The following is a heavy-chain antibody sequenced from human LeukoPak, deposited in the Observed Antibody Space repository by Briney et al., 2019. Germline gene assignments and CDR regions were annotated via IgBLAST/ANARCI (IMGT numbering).Heavy chain of an antibody. CDR1: GGSISSCSYY. CDR2: IYYSGST. V-gene: IGHV4-39*01. D-gene: IGHD1-26*01. CDR3: SGVGEYYYYMDV. J-gene: IGHJ6*03. Sequence: PSETLSLTCTVSGGSISSCSYYWGWLRQPPGKGLEWIGSIYYSGSTYYNPSLKSRVTISVDTSKNQFSLKLSSVTAADTAVYYCSGVGEYYYYMDVWGKGTTVTVSS.